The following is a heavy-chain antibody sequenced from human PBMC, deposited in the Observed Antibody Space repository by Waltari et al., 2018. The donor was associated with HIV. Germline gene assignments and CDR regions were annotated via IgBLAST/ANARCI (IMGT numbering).Heavy chain of an antibody. CDR2: LYPDDTT. V-gene: IGHV3-53*02. CDR3: ATGVRYLGP. Sequence: TGGDTIRPGGSLRLPCGAPAFDFYKQYAPWVRQSPERGLEWICVLYPDDTTHYADSVRGRFDISRRSSKNSVDLIINNLLFEDSAIYYCATGVRYLGPWGQGTPVTVSA. D-gene: IGHD3-16*02. CDR1: AFDFYKQY. J-gene: IGHJ5*02.